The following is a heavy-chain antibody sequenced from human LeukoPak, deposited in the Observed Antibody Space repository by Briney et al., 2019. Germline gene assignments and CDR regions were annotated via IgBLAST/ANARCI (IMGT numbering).Heavy chain of an antibody. CDR1: GFTFSSYA. CDR3: ARELRHDDFWSGFYAMDV. Sequence: GGSLRLSCAASGFTFSSYAMSWVRQAPGKGLEWVSAISGSGGSTYYADSVKGRFTISRDNSKNTLYVQMNSLRADDTAVYFCARELRHDDFWSGFYAMDVWGQGTTVTVSS. V-gene: IGHV3-23*01. J-gene: IGHJ6*02. CDR2: ISGSGGST. D-gene: IGHD3-3*01.